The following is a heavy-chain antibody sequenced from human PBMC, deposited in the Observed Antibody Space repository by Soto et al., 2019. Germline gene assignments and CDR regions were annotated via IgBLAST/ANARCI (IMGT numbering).Heavy chain of an antibody. J-gene: IGHJ4*02. D-gene: IGHD5-18*01. Sequence: PGGSLRLSCSPSGFTFGDYAINWFRQAPGKGLEWVGFIKSKAFGGTPEYAASVKGRFTISRDDSMSIAYLQMNSLKTDDTAVYYCTRDHYGRGFSSGAFDSWGQETPVTVSS. V-gene: IGHV3-49*03. CDR3: TRDHYGRGFSSGAFDS. CDR2: IKSKAFGGTP. CDR1: GFTFGDYA.